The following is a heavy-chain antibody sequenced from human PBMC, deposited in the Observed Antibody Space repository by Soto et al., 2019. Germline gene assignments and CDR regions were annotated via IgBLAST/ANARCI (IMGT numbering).Heavy chain of an antibody. J-gene: IGHJ6*02. V-gene: IGHV3-21*01. CDR1: GFTFSSYS. CDR3: ARDRTKGYYYYYGMDV. Sequence: EVQLVESGGGLVKPGGSLRLSCAASGFTFSSYSMNWVRQAPGKGLEWVSSISSSSRYIYYADSVKGRFTISRDNAKNSLYLQMNSLRAEDTAVYYCARDRTKGYYYYYGMDVWGQGTTVTVSS. CDR2: ISSSSRYI. D-gene: IGHD1-1*01.